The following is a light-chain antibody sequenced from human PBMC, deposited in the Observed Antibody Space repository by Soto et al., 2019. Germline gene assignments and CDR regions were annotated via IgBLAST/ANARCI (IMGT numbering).Light chain of an antibody. Sequence: DIVMTQSPLSLHVTPGEPASISCRSSQSLRHSNGYNYLDWYLQKPGQSPQLLIYLGSNRASGVPDRFSGSGSGTDFTLKISRVEAEDVGVYYCMQALQTAWTFGQGTKVEIK. CDR2: LGS. J-gene: IGKJ1*01. V-gene: IGKV2-28*01. CDR1: QSLRHSNGYNY. CDR3: MQALQTAWT.